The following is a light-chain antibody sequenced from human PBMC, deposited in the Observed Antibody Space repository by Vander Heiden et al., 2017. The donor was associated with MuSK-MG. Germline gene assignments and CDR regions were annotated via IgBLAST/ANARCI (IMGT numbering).Light chain of an antibody. Sequence: QSALTPPPSLSGAPGHWLTISCTGSSTNIGAGYDVHWDHQLPGTAPKLLIYGNSDRPSGVPDRFSGSKSGTAAALAITGLQAEDEADYYCQSYDSSLSGYVFGTGTKVTVL. CDR2: GNS. CDR1: STNIGAGYD. V-gene: IGLV1-40*01. CDR3: QSYDSSLSGYV. J-gene: IGLJ1*01.